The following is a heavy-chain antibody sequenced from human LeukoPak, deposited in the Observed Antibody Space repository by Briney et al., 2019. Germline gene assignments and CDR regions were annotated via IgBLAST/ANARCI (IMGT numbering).Heavy chain of an antibody. CDR3: ARGRGSLTY. V-gene: IGHV4-59*01. Sequence: SETLSLTCTASGGSISLYYWSWIRQPPGKGLEWIGYFYDTRSPKYNPSLERRVTISVDMSRNQFSLNLTSVTAADTAVYYCARGRGSLTYWGQGTLATVSS. CDR2: FYDTRSP. CDR1: GGSISLYY. J-gene: IGHJ4*02. D-gene: IGHD3-10*01.